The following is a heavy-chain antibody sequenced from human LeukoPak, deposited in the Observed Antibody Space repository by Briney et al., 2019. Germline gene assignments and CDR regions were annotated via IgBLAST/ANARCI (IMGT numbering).Heavy chain of an antibody. CDR1: GYTFSGYY. Sequence: ASVKVSCKASGYTFSGYYMHWVRQAPGQGLEWMGRINPNSGGTNYAQKFQGRVTMTRDTSISTAYMELSRLRSDDTAVYYCARGYCSSTSCYSCDYWGQGTPVTVSS. CDR3: ARGYCSSTSCYSCDY. J-gene: IGHJ4*02. V-gene: IGHV1-2*06. D-gene: IGHD2-2*01. CDR2: INPNSGGT.